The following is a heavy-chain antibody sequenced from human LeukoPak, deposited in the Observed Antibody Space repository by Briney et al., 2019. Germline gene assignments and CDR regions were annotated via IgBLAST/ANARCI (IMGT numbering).Heavy chain of an antibody. V-gene: IGHV3-66*01. D-gene: IGHD6-19*01. J-gene: IGHJ4*02. CDR1: GFTVGYNY. Sequence: GGSLRLSCAASGFTVGYNYMTWVRQAPGKGLEWVAATYNSGSTYYADSVKGRFTISRDNSKNTMYLQMNSLTAEDTAIYYCARSLRVAVAASYWGQGTLVTVSS. CDR3: ARSLRVAVAASY. CDR2: TYNSGST.